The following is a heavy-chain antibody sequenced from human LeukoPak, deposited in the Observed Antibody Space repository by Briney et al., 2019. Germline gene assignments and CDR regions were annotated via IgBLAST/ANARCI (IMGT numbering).Heavy chain of an antibody. D-gene: IGHD6-13*01. J-gene: IGHJ3*02. CDR1: GGSFSGYY. CDR2: INHSGST. CDR3: ARASKYSSSWYSAFDI. Sequence: SETLSLTCAVYGGSFSGYYWSWIRQPPGKGLEWIGEINHSGSTNYNPSLKSRVTISVDTSKNQFSLKLSSVTAADTAVYYCARASKYSSSWYSAFDIWGQGTVVTVSS. V-gene: IGHV4-34*01.